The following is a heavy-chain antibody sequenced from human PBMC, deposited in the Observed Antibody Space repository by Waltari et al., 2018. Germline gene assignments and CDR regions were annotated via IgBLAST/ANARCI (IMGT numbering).Heavy chain of an antibody. CDR2: INHSGST. D-gene: IGHD6-25*01. CDR3: AREKMQRSHFDY. V-gene: IGHV4-34*01. Sequence: QVQLQQWGAGLLKPSETLSLTCAVYGGSFSGYYWSWIRQPPGKGLEWIGEINHSGSTNYNPSLKSRVTRSVDTSKNQFSLKLSSVTAADTAVYYCAREKMQRSHFDYWGQGTLVTVSS. CDR1: GGSFSGYY. J-gene: IGHJ4*02.